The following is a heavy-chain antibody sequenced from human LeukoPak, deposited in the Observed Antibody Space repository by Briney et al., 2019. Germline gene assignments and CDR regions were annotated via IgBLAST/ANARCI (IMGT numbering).Heavy chain of an antibody. CDR1: GDSISSADYS. J-gene: IGHJ4*02. CDR2: IYYSGST. V-gene: IGHV4-30-4*01. Sequence: PSETLSLTCTVSGDSISSADYSWSWIRQPPGKGLEWIGYIYYSGSTYYNPSLKSRVTISVDTSKNHFSLKLSSVTAADTAVYYCARVHSPKNSYGPQYYFDYWGQGTLVTVSS. CDR3: ARVHSPKNSYGPQYYFDY. D-gene: IGHD5-18*01.